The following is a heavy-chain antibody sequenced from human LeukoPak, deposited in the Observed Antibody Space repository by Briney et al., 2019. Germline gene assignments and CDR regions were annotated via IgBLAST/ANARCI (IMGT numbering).Heavy chain of an antibody. D-gene: IGHD3-22*01. J-gene: IGHJ4*02. CDR2: IYYSGST. CDR3: ARHSTGSGYSLFDY. Sequence: PSETLSLTCTVSGGSISSSSYYWGWIRQPPGKGLEWIGSIYYSGSTYYNPSLKSRVTISVDTSKNQFSLKLSSVTAADTAVYYCARHSTGSGYSLFDYWGQGTLVTVSS. CDR1: GGSISSSSYY. V-gene: IGHV4-39*01.